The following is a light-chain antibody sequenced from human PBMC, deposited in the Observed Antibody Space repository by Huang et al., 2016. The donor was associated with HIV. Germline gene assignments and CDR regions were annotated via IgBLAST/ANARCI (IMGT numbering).Light chain of an antibody. J-gene: IGKJ3*01. V-gene: IGKV3-15*01. CDR1: QSVGTY. Sequence: EIVMTQSPGILSVSPGERASLSCRASQSVGTYLAWYQQKPGQAPRLLIDGASTRASGVPARFTGSGSGTEFTLTISSLQSEDFAVYYCQEYNDWPITFGPGTKVDIK. CDR2: GAS. CDR3: QEYNDWPIT.